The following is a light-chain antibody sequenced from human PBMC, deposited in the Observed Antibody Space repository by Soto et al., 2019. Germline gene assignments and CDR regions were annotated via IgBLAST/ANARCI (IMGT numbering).Light chain of an antibody. CDR1: QSVSSN. CDR2: GAS. J-gene: IGKJ1*01. Sequence: EIVMTQSPATLSVSPGERATLSCRASQSVSSNLAWYQQKPGQAPRLLIYGASTRATGIPARFSGSGSGTEFTLTISSLQSEDFAVYYCQQYNNWPVTFDQGTKVDIK. CDR3: QQYNNWPVT. V-gene: IGKV3-15*01.